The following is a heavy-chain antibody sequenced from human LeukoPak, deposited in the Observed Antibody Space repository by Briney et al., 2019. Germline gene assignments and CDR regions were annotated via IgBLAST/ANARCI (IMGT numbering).Heavy chain of an antibody. CDR3: ARSEGDFYESSGYYSPFDY. J-gene: IGHJ4*02. Sequence: SETLSLTCTVSGGSISSYYWSWIRQPPGKGLEWIGYIYYSGSTNYNPSLKSRVTISVDTSKNQFSLKLSSVTAADTAVYYCARSEGDFYESSGYYSPFDYWGQGTLVTVSS. CDR1: GGSISSYY. V-gene: IGHV4-59*01. D-gene: IGHD3-22*01. CDR2: IYYSGST.